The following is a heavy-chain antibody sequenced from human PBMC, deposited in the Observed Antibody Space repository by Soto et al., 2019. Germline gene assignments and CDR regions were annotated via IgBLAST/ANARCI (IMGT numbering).Heavy chain of an antibody. J-gene: IGHJ4*02. Sequence: QITLNESGPTQVKPRQTLTLTCTFSGFSITTSGVGVGWIRQSPGKAPEWLALIYWDDDKRYSPSLKSRLTITKSTSKNQMDLKMADLDPADTATYYCAHRVLRTVFVVVTTTTIYFDFWGQGAPVAVSS. CDR2: IYWDDDK. CDR1: GFSITTSGVG. D-gene: IGHD3-3*01. V-gene: IGHV2-5*02. CDR3: AHRVLRTVFVVVTTTTIYFDF.